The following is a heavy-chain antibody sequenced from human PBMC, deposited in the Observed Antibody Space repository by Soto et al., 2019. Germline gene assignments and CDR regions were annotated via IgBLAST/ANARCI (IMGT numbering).Heavy chain of an antibody. CDR1: GGSISSYY. CDR2: IYYSGST. D-gene: IGHD3-10*01. J-gene: IGHJ4*02. V-gene: IGHV4-59*01. Sequence: SETLSLTCTVSGGSISSYYWSWIRQPPGKGLEWIGYIYYSGSTNYNPSLKSRVTISVDTSKNQFSLKLSSVTAAATAVYYCARGLWFGELAPSYYFDYWGQGTLVTV. CDR3: ARGLWFGELAPSYYFDY.